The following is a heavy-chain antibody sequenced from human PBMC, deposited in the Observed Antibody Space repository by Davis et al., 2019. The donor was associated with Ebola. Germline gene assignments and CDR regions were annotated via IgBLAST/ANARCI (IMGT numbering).Heavy chain of an antibody. J-gene: IGHJ6*03. CDR3: VRDGRVGLPGVLRWGPKPSHYYYMDV. V-gene: IGHV3-48*01. CDR1: QFTFNNYG. D-gene: IGHD3-16*01. CDR2: ISSRSDTI. Sequence: PGGSLRLSCVASQFTFNNYGMNWVRQAPGKGLEWVAYISSRSDTIYYTHSVKGRFTISRDNARNSLHLQMNSLRGEDSAVYFCVRDGRVGLPGVLRWGPKPSHYYYMDVWGKGTTVTVSS.